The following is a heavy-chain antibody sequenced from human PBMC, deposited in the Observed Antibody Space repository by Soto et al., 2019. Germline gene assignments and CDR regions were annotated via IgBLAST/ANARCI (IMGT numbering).Heavy chain of an antibody. CDR3: AGRSSLASVQVYFGEISNYNWFDP. Sequence: SETLSLTCTVSNGSISSAIYYWGWIRQPPGKGLEWIGSIYHSGSTYYNPSLQGRVTISVDTSKNQFSLKLSSVTAADTAVYFCAGRSSLASVQVYFGEISNYNWFDPWGQGTLVTVSP. J-gene: IGHJ5*02. CDR2: IYHSGST. D-gene: IGHD3-10*01. V-gene: IGHV4-39*01. CDR1: NGSISSAIYY.